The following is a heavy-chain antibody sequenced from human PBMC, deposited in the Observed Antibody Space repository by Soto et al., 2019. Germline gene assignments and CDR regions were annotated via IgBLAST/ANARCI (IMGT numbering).Heavy chain of an antibody. J-gene: IGHJ6*02. CDR2: ISYDGSNK. CDR1: GFTFDDYT. D-gene: IGHD1-1*01. Sequence: GSLRLSCAASGFTFDDYTMHWVRQAPGKGLEWVAVISYDGSNKYYADSVKGRFTISRDNSKNTLYLQVSSLRAEDTAVYYCAKSRDAYNFYFYYGMDVWGQGTSVTVSS. V-gene: IGHV3-30*18. CDR3: AKSRDAYNFYFYYGMDV.